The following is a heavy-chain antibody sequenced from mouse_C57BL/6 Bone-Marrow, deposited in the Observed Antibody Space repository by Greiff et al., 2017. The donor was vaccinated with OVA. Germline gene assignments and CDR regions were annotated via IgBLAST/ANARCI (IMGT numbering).Heavy chain of an antibody. CDR2: INSDGGST. Sequence: EVKVVESGGGLVQPGESLKLSCESNEYEFPSHDMSWVRKTPEKRLELVAAINSDGGSTYYPDTMERRFIISRDNTKKTLYLQMSSLRSEDTALYYCARRAITTYWYFDVWGTGTTVTVSS. CDR3: ARRAITTYWYFDV. J-gene: IGHJ1*03. D-gene: IGHD1-1*01. CDR1: EYEFPSHD. V-gene: IGHV5-2*01.